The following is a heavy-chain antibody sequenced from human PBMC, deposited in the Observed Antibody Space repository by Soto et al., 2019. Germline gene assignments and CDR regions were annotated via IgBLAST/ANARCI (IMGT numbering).Heavy chain of an antibody. V-gene: IGHV3-15*07. CDR1: GFTFSNAW. CDR2: IKSKTDGGTT. J-gene: IGHJ4*02. Sequence: GGSLRLSCAASGFTFSNAWLNWVRQAPGKGLEWVGRIKSKTDGGTTDYAAPVKGRFTISRDDSKNTLYLQMNSLKTEDTAVYYCTTALLWFGELLLPYFDYWGQGTLVTVSS. CDR3: TTALLWFGELLLPYFDY. D-gene: IGHD3-10*01.